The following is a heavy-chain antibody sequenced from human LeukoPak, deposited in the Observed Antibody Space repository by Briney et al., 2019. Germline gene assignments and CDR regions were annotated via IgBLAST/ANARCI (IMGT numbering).Heavy chain of an antibody. J-gene: IGHJ3*02. Sequence: GGSLRLSCAASGFPFSNYAMSGVRQAPGKGLEGVSSTNGGGVGPQYADSVKGRFTVTRDNSKNTLYLQINSLRAEDTALYYCAKHQGAFQYFDWASDGFDIWGQGTLVTVSS. D-gene: IGHD3-9*01. CDR1: GFPFSNYA. CDR2: TNGGGVGP. V-gene: IGHV3-23*01. CDR3: AKHQGAFQYFDWASDGFDI.